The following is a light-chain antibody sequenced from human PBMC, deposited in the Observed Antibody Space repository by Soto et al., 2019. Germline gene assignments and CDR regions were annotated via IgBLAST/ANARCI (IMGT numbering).Light chain of an antibody. CDR3: QSYDSSLSADYV. CDR1: SSNIGAGHD. Sequence: QSVLTQPPSVSGAPGQRVTISCTGSSSNIGAGHDVHWYQQFPGTAPKLLIFGNSDRPSGVPDRFSGSKSGTSASLAITGLQAEDEADYYCQSYDSSLSADYVFGAGTKLTVL. V-gene: IGLV1-40*01. CDR2: GNS. J-gene: IGLJ1*01.